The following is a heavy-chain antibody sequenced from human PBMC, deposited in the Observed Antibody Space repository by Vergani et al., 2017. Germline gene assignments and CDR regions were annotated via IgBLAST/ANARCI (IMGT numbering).Heavy chain of an antibody. CDR2: IGGDGNT. CDR1: GFIFKNHG. CDR3: AKDILRWAFDY. V-gene: IGHV3-33*06. D-gene: IGHD4-23*01. J-gene: IGHJ4*02. Sequence: QVQLVESGGGVVQPGTSLRLSCAASGFIFKNHGMQWVRQAPGKGLEWVSGIGGDGNTHYPDSVKGRFTISRDNSKNTLYLQMNSLRAEDTAIYYCAKDILRWAFDYWGQGTLVTVSS.